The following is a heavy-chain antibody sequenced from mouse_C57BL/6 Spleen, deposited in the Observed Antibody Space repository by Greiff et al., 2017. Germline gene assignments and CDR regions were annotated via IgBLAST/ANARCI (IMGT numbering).Heavy chain of an antibody. CDR1: GFTFSDYY. Sequence: EVNVVESEGGLVKPGSSMKLSCTASGFTFSDYYMAWVRQVPEKGLEWVANINYDGSSTYYLDSLKSRFIISRDTAKNILYLQMSRLKSEDTATYYCARELGALFDDWGQGTTLTVSS. J-gene: IGHJ2*01. D-gene: IGHD4-1*01. CDR2: INYDGSST. V-gene: IGHV5-16*01. CDR3: ARELGALFDD.